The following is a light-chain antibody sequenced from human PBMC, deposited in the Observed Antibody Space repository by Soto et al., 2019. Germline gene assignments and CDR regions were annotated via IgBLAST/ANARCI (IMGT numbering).Light chain of an antibody. Sequence: EIVMTQSPATLSVSPGERATLSCRASQSVSSNLAWYQQTPGQAPRLLIFDASTRATGIPARFSGSGSGTEFTLTISSLQSEDFAVYYCQQYDNWLGTFGQGTKVEV. CDR1: QSVSSN. CDR2: DAS. V-gene: IGKV3D-15*01. J-gene: IGKJ1*01. CDR3: QQYDNWLGT.